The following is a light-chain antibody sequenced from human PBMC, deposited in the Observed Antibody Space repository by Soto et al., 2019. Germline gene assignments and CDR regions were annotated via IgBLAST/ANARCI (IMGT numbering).Light chain of an antibody. J-gene: IGLJ2*01. V-gene: IGLV2-14*01. CDR3: SSYTSSSTRV. CDR2: DVS. Sequence: QSALTPPASVSGSPGQSITISCTGTSSDIDGSNYVSWYQQHPGKAPKLLIYDVSNRPSGVSNRFSGSKSGNTASLTISGLQAEDEADYYCSSYTSSSTRVFGGGTKLTV. CDR1: SSDIDGSNY.